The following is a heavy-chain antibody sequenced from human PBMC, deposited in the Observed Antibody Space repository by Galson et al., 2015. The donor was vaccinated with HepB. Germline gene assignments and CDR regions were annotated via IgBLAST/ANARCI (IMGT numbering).Heavy chain of an antibody. D-gene: IGHD6-13*01. Sequence: SLRLSCAASGFSFRSYWMHWVRQAPGKGLVWVSRINSDGSSTSYADSVKGRFTISRDNAKNTLYLQMNSLRAEDTAVYYCARDRMGYSSTWDSFGPSGPVPDYWGQGTLVTVSS. CDR2: INSDGSST. CDR1: GFSFRSYW. V-gene: IGHV3-74*01. J-gene: IGHJ4*02. CDR3: ARDRMGYSSTWDSFGPSGPVPDY.